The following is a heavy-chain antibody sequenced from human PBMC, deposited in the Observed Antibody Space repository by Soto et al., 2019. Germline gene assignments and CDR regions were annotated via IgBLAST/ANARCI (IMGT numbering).Heavy chain of an antibody. J-gene: IGHJ2*01. V-gene: IGHV3-30*09. CDR3: AREVTPVAGPWYFEP. D-gene: IGHD6-19*01. CDR2: IGHNGDVK. Sequence: QVQLVESGGGVVQPGTALTLSCEGSGYTFNMHSIHWIRQIPGKGLEWVADIGHNGDVKVYGDSVKGRVALSRDNSKNTVFLQMNSRTTADTAMYYCAREVTPVAGPWYFEPWGRGTLVSVSS. CDR1: GYTFNMHS.